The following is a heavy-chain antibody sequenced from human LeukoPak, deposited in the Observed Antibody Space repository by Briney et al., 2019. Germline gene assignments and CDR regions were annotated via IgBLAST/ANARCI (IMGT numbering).Heavy chain of an antibody. CDR3: ARDGAAAGTGYYYYMDV. Sequence: ASVKVSCKTSGYTFTDYNLHWVRQAPGQGLEWMGWINPNSGGTNYAQKFQGRVTMTRDTSISTAYMELSRLRSDDTAVYYCARDGAAAGTGYYYYMDVWGKGTTVTVS. CDR2: INPNSGGT. V-gene: IGHV1-2*02. CDR1: GYTFTDYN. J-gene: IGHJ6*03. D-gene: IGHD6-13*01.